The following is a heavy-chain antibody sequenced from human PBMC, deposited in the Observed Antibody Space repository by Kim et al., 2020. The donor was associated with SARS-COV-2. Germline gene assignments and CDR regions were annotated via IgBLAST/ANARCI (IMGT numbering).Heavy chain of an antibody. V-gene: IGHV3-11*01. J-gene: IGHJ4*02. D-gene: IGHD3-22*01. Sequence: GGSLRLSCAASGFTFSDYYMRWIRQAPGKGLEWVSYISSSGSTIYYADSVKGRFTISRDNAKNSLYLQMNSLRAEDTAVYYCASYDSSGYICCFDYWGQGTLVTVSS. CDR2: ISSSGSTI. CDR1: GFTFSDYY. CDR3: ASYDSSGYICCFDY.